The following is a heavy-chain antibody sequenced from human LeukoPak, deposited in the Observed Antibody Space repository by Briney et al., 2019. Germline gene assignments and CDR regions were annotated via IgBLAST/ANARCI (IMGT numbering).Heavy chain of an antibody. Sequence: PSETLSLTCTVSGGSISSYYWSWIRQPPGKGLEWIGYIYYSGSTYYNPSLKSRVTISVDTSKNQFSLKLSSVTAADTAVYYCARWRAYGDYPDDAFDIWGQGTMVTVSS. CDR2: IYYSGST. CDR1: GGSISSYY. J-gene: IGHJ3*02. V-gene: IGHV4-59*12. D-gene: IGHD4-17*01. CDR3: ARWRAYGDYPDDAFDI.